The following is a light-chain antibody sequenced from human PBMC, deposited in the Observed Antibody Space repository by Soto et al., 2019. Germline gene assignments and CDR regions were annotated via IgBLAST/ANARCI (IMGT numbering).Light chain of an antibody. J-gene: IGKJ3*01. CDR1: QSVSSSY. V-gene: IGKV3-20*01. Sequence: EIVLTQSPGTLSLSPGERATLSCRASQSVSSSYLAWYQQKPGQAPRLLIYDASRATVIPDRFSASESGTDFTLTITRLEPEDFAVYYCQHYGTSALFGPGTKVDI. CDR3: QHYGTSAL. CDR2: DAS.